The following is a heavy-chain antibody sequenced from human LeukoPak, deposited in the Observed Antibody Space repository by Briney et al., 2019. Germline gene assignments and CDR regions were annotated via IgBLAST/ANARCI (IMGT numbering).Heavy chain of an antibody. J-gene: IGHJ4*02. D-gene: IGHD3-16*01. CDR2: ISANSGNT. Sequence: GASVKVSCKPSGYSFTINGISWVRQAPGQGVEWMAWISANSGNTNYAQNFQDRVTLTTDTSTSTAYMELRSLRSDDTAVYYCARDVNYAFDYWGQGTLVTVSS. CDR3: ARDVNYAFDY. V-gene: IGHV1-18*01. CDR1: GYSFTING.